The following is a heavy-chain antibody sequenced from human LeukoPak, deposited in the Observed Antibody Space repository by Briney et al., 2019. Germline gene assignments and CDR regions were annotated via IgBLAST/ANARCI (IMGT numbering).Heavy chain of an antibody. CDR1: GYTFTSYG. CDR3: ARDWSGYYKRFDY. J-gene: IGHJ4*02. Sequence: GASVKVSCKASGYTFTSYGISWVRQAPGQGLEWMGWISAYNGNTNYAQKLQGSVTMTTDTSTSTAYMELRSLRSDDTPVYCCARDWSGYYKRFDYWGQGTLVTVSS. CDR2: ISAYNGNT. V-gene: IGHV1-18*01. D-gene: IGHD3-3*01.